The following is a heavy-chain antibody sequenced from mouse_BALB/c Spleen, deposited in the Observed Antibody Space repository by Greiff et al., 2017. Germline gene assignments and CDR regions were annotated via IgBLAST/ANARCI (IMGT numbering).Heavy chain of an antibody. Sequence: VKLMESGPGLVQPSQSLSITCTVSGFSLTSYGVHWVRQSPGKGLEWLGVIWSGGSTDYNAAFISRLSISKDNSKSQVFFKMNSLQANDTAIYYCARKRGLGYAMDYWGQGTSVTVSS. CDR1: GFSLTSYG. CDR2: IWSGGST. J-gene: IGHJ4*01. CDR3: ARKRGLGYAMDY. D-gene: IGHD4-1*01. V-gene: IGHV2-2*02.